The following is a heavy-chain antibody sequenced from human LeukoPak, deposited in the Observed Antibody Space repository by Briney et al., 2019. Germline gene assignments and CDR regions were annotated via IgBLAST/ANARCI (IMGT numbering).Heavy chain of an antibody. D-gene: IGHD6-13*01. CDR3: ARLPLPSYSSSWYFDY. CDR2: IYYSGST. Sequence: SETLSLTCTVSGGSISSSSYYWSWIRQLPGKGLEWIGSIYYSGSTYYNPSLKSRVTISVDTSKNQFSLKLSSVTAADTAVYYCARLPLPSYSSSWYFDYWGQGTLVTVSS. J-gene: IGHJ4*02. V-gene: IGHV4-39*01. CDR1: GGSISSSSYY.